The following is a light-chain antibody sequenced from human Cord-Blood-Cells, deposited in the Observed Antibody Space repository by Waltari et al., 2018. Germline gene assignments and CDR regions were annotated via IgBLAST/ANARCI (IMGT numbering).Light chain of an antibody. V-gene: IGKV2-30*02. Sequence: VVMTQSPLSLPVTLGQPASISCRSSQSLVHSDGNTYLNWFQQRPGQSPRRLIYKVSNRDSGVPDRFSGSGSGTDFTLKISRVEAEDVGVYYCMQGTHWLWTFGQGTKVEIK. CDR3: MQGTHWLWT. CDR2: KVS. J-gene: IGKJ1*01. CDR1: QSLVHSDGNTY.